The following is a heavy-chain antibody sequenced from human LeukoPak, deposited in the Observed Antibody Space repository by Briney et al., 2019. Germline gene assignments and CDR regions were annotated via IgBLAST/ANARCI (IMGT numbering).Heavy chain of an antibody. J-gene: IGHJ5*02. D-gene: IGHD2-2*01. CDR2: IKSKSDGGTT. CDR1: GFTFNNAW. V-gene: IGHV3-15*01. CDR3: TTDSFTVIVPTAKGP. Sequence: PGGSLRLSCAASGFTFNNAWMTWVRQAPGKGLERVGHIKSKSDGGTTDYAAPVKGRFTISRDDSKNTLYVQMNSLKTEDTAVYYCTTDSFTVIVPTAKGPWGQGTLVTVPS.